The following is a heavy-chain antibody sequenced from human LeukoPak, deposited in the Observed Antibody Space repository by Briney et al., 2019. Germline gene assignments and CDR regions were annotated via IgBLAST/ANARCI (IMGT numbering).Heavy chain of an antibody. V-gene: IGHV3-23*01. Sequence: GSLRLSCAASGFTFSSYAMSWVRQAPGKGLEWVSAISGSGGSTYYADSVKGRFTISRDNSKNTLYLQMNSLRAEDTAVYYCAKFHYDFWRGYYISPDAFDIWGQGTMVTVSS. J-gene: IGHJ3*02. D-gene: IGHD3-3*01. CDR1: GFTFSSYA. CDR2: ISGSGGST. CDR3: AKFHYDFWRGYYISPDAFDI.